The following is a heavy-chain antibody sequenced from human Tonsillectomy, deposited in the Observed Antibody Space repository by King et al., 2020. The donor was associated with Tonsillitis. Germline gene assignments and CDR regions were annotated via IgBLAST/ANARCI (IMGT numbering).Heavy chain of an antibody. CDR2: ISDSNYI. CDR3: TKDKGADYYDSGRGAFDV. J-gene: IGHJ3*01. CDR1: GFIFANYD. D-gene: IGHD3-22*01. V-gene: IGHV3-21*01. Sequence: QLVQSGGGLVKPGGSLRLSCVTSGFIFANYDMNWFRQAPGKGLEWVSSISDSNYIHYAYSVNGRFTLSRDNAKNSLYLQMNSLRAEDTAVYHCTKDKGADYYDSGRGAFDVWGQGTMVTVSS.